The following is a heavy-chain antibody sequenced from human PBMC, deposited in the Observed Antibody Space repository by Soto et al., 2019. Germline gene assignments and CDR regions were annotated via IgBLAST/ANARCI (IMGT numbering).Heavy chain of an antibody. V-gene: IGHV1-46*01. J-gene: IGHJ6*02. D-gene: IGHD3-22*01. CDR3: AREAGVITMIAVVKFGMDV. Sequence: ASVKGSCKASGYTFTSYYMHWVRQAPGQGLEWMGIINPSGGSTSYAQKFQGRVTMTRDTSTSTVYMELSSLRSEDTAVYYCAREAGVITMIAVVKFGMDVWGQGTTVTVSS. CDR1: GYTFTSYY. CDR2: INPSGGST.